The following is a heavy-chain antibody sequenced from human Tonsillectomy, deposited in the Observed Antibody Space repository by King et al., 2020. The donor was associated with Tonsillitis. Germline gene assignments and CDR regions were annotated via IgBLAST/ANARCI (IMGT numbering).Heavy chain of an antibody. CDR2: INTNTGNP. CDR3: ARGPPRYSSSWVLAY. V-gene: IGHV7-4-1*02. D-gene: IGHD6-13*01. CDR1: GYTFTHYA. Sequence: QLVQSGSELKKPGASVKVSCKASGYTFTHYALNWVRQAPGQGLEWMGWINTNTGNPTYAQDFTGRFVFSLDTSVSTAYVQISSLKAEDTAVYYCARGPPRYSSSWVLAYWGQGTLVTVSS. J-gene: IGHJ4*02.